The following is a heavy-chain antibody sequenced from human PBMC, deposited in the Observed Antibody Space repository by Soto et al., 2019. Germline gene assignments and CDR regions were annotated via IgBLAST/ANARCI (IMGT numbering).Heavy chain of an antibody. Sequence: GGSLRLSCAASGFTFSSYTMYWVRQAPGKGLELVRAISNNGINRHCADSVKRRITIYKDNSKNTLNLQMNSLRAEDTAVYYCARRSSSWYFDYWGQGTLVTVSS. CDR2: ISNNGINR. CDR1: GFTFSSYT. J-gene: IGHJ4*02. V-gene: IGHV3-30-3*01. D-gene: IGHD6-13*01. CDR3: ARRSSSWYFDY.